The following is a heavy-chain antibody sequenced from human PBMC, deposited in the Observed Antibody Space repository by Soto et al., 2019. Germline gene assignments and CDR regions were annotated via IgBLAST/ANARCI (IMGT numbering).Heavy chain of an antibody. CDR3: ARAVPDALDDFDI. CDR2: IYSGGST. Sequence: GGSLRLSCAVSGFTVSSNYMSWVRQAPGKGLEWVSVIYSGGSTYYADSVKGRFTISRDNSKNTLYLQMNSLRAEDTAVYYCARAVPDALDDFDIWGQGTMVTVSS. D-gene: IGHD2-8*01. V-gene: IGHV3-53*01. CDR1: GFTVSSNY. J-gene: IGHJ3*02.